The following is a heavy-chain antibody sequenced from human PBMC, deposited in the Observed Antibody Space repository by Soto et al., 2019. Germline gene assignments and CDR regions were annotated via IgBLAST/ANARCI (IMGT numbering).Heavy chain of an antibody. CDR2: TRNKANSYTT. J-gene: IGHJ4*02. CDR3: ASLRWNDY. D-gene: IGHD1-1*01. CDR1: GFTFSDHY. V-gene: IGHV3-72*01. Sequence: GGSLRLSCAASGFTFSDHYMDWVRQAPGKGLEWVGRTRNKANSYTTEYAASVKDRFTISRDDSKNSLYLQMNSLKTEDTAVYYCASLRWNDYWGQGTLVTVSS.